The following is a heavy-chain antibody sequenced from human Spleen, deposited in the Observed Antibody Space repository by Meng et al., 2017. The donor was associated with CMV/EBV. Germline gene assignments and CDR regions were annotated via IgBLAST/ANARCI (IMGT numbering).Heavy chain of an antibody. CDR2: ISADDDTP. CDR1: GFTFRTYA. Sequence: GGSLRLSCAASGFTFRTYAMSWVRQPPGKGLEWVSSISADDDTPYYADSVKGRFTISRDNSKNTLYLQMSSLKTEDTAVYYCTTGNLVKLPDYWGQGTLVTVSS. D-gene: IGHD1-7*01. CDR3: TTGNLVKLPDY. V-gene: IGHV3-23*01. J-gene: IGHJ4*02.